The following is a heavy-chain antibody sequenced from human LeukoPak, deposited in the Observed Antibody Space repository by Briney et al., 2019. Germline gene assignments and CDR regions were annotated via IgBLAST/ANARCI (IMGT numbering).Heavy chain of an antibody. CDR2: INPNSGGT. Sequence: ASVKVSCKASGYTFTGYYMHWVRQAPGQGLEWMGWINPNSGGTNYAQKFQGRVTMTRDTSISTAYMELSRLRSDDTAVYYCARVVIAAVGYFDYWGQGTLVTVSS. V-gene: IGHV1-2*02. CDR3: ARVVIAAVGYFDY. J-gene: IGHJ4*02. D-gene: IGHD6-13*01. CDR1: GYTFTGYY.